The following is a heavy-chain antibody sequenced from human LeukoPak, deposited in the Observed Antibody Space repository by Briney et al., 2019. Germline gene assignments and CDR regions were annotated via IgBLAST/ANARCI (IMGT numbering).Heavy chain of an antibody. V-gene: IGHV3-53*01. J-gene: IGHJ5*02. D-gene: IGHD3-10*01. CDR2: ISTAGKT. CDR3: ARAGVVRQLDL. Sequence: GGSLRLSCAASGFTVTSNYMSWVRQAPGKGLEWVSLISTAGKTYYSDSVKGRFSISRDKSKTALYLQMDSLRDEDTAVYYCARAGVVRQLDLWGQGTLVTVSS. CDR1: GFTVTSNY.